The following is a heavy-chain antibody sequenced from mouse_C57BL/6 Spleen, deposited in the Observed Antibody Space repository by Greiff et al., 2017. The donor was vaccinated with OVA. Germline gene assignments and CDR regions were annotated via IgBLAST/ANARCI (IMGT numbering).Heavy chain of an antibody. CDR1: GYTFTDYY. V-gene: IGHV1-26*01. J-gene: IGHJ3*01. CDR2: INPNNGGT. D-gene: IGHD1-1*01. CDR3: ARRGYGSSYVAWFAY. Sequence: EVQLQQSGPELVKPGASVKISCKASGYTFTDYYMNWVKQSHGKSLEWIGDINPNNGGTSYNQKFKGKATLTVDKSSSTAYMELRSLTSEDSAVDYCARRGYGSSYVAWFAYWGQGTLVTVSA.